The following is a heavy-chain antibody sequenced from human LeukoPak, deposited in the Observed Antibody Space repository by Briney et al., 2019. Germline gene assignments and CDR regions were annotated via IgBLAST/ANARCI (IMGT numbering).Heavy chain of an antibody. CDR2: IRYDGSNK. CDR3: AKSSIVVVPAYYYDSSGYYDY. CDR1: GFTFGSYG. Sequence: PGGSLRLSCAASGFTFGSYGMHWVRQAPGKGLEWVAFIRYDGSNKYYADSVKGRFTISRDNSKNTLYLQMNSLRAEDTAVYCCAKSSIVVVPAYYYDSSGYYDYWGQGTLVTVSS. V-gene: IGHV3-30*02. J-gene: IGHJ4*02. D-gene: IGHD3-22*01.